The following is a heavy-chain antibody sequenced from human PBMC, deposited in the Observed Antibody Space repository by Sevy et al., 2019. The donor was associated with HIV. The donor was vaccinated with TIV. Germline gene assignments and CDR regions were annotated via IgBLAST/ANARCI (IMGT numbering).Heavy chain of an antibody. J-gene: IGHJ4*02. CDR2: LWYDGSNK. Sequence: GGSLRLSCAASGFSLSGYGMHWVRQAPGKGLEWVAGLWYDGSNKEYADYVKGQFTISSDNSKNELYLQMNSLRAEDTAVYYCARESIAVAGIGYYFKYWGQGTLVTVSS. CDR3: ARESIAVAGIGYYFKY. V-gene: IGHV3-33*01. CDR1: GFSLSGYG. D-gene: IGHD6-19*01.